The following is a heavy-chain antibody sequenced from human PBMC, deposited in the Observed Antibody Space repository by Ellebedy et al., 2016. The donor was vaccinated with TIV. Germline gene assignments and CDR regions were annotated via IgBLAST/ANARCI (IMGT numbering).Heavy chain of an antibody. V-gene: IGHV3-7*01. J-gene: IGHJ4*02. D-gene: IGHD2-21*02. CDR2: IKQDGSEK. CDR1: GFTFSSYW. CDR3: ASLGYLICGGDCPFDY. Sequence: GESLKISCAASGFTFSSYWMSWVRQAPGKGLEWVAHIKQDGSEKDYVDSVKGRFTISRENAKNPLYLQMNSLRAEDTAVYYCASLGYLICGGDCPFDYWGQGTLVTVSS.